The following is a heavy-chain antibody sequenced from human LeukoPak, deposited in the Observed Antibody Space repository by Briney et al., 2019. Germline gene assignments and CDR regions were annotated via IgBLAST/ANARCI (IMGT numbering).Heavy chain of an antibody. D-gene: IGHD2-15*01. J-gene: IGHJ3*02. CDR3: ARGGVVVLGVMDI. CDR1: GYTFSGYS. V-gene: IGHV1-2*02. CDR2: INPSSGGT. Sequence: ASVKVSCKASGYTFSGYSMHWVRQAPGQGLEWMGWINPSSGGTNYAQKFQGRVTMTRDTSINTAYMELRRLRSDDTAVYYCARGGVVVLGVMDIWGQGTVVTVSS.